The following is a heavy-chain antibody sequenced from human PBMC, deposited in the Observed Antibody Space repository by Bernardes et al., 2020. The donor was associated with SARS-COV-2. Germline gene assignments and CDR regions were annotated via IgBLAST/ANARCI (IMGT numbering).Heavy chain of an antibody. V-gene: IGHV4-34*01. CDR3: AGGRGDYSSGSYRVFDY. Sequence: SETLSLTCAVSGGSLSGYYGRWIRQPPGKGLEWIGEMNQSGSTNYNPYLKSRVTISVDTSKNQFTLKLSSVTAADTAVYFCAGGRGDYSSGSYRVFDYWGQGTLVTVSS. CDR2: MNQSGST. CDR1: GGSLSGYY. D-gene: IGHD3-16*02. J-gene: IGHJ4*02.